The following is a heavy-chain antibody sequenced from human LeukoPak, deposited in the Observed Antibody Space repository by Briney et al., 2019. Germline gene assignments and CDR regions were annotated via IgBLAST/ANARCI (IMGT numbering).Heavy chain of an antibody. V-gene: IGHV1-2*02. Sequence: ASVKVSCKASGYTFTGYYMHWVRQAPGQGLEWMGWINPNSGGTNYAQKFQGRVTMTRDTSISTAYMELSRLRSDDTAVYYCARLGDCSSTSCYAIDYWGQGTLVTVSS. J-gene: IGHJ4*02. CDR3: ARLGDCSSTSCYAIDY. D-gene: IGHD2-2*03. CDR2: INPNSGGT. CDR1: GYTFTGYY.